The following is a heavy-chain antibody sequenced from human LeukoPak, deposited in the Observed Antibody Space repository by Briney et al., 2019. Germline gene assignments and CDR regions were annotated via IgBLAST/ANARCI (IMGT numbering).Heavy chain of an antibody. J-gene: IGHJ5*02. V-gene: IGHV3-23*01. CDR3: AKDLRSYSSTNRIDP. CDR2: ISGSGGNT. Sequence: GGSLRLSCAASGFNFSSYAMSWVRRAPGKGLEWVLSISGSGGNTYYADSVKGRLTISRDNSKNTLYLQMNSLRAEDTAVYYCAKDLRSYSSTNRIDPWGQGTLVTVSS. CDR1: GFNFSSYA. D-gene: IGHD6-19*01.